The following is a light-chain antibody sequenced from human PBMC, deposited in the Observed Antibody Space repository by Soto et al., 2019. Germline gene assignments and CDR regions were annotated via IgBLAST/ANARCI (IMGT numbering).Light chain of an antibody. Sequence: DIVMTQSPDSLAVSLGERATINCKSSQRVLYNSNNKNYLAWYQQKPGQPPKLLIYWASTRESGVPDRFSGSGSGTDFTLTISSLQAEDVAVYYCQPHYGTPFTFGPGTKVDI. CDR3: QPHYGTPFT. J-gene: IGKJ3*01. CDR2: WAS. CDR1: QRVLYNSNNKNY. V-gene: IGKV4-1*01.